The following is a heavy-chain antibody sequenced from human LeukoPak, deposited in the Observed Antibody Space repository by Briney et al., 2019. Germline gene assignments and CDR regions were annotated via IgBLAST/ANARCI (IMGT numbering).Heavy chain of an antibody. CDR1: GGSFSGYY. V-gene: IGHV4-34*01. D-gene: IGHD6-6*01. CDR2: INHSGRT. Sequence: PSETLSLTCAVYGGSFSGYYWSWIRQPPGKGLEWMGEINHSGRTNYNPSLKSRVTISVDTSKNQFSLKLSSVTAADTAVYYCARGGGIAAQDYWGQGTLVTVSS. CDR3: ARGGGIAAQDY. J-gene: IGHJ4*02.